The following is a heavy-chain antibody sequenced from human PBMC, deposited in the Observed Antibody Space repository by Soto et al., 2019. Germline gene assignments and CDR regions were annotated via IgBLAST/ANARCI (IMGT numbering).Heavy chain of an antibody. V-gene: IGHV3-15*07. D-gene: IGHD3-3*01. CDR3: TTLHYDFWSMDV. CDR1: GFTFSNAW. Sequence: GGSLRFSCAASGFTFSNAWMNWVRQAPGKGLEWVGRIKSKTDGGTTDYAAPVKGRFTISRDDSKNTLYLQMNSLKTEDTAVYYCTTLHYDFWSMDVWGQGTTVTVSS. J-gene: IGHJ6*02. CDR2: IKSKTDGGTT.